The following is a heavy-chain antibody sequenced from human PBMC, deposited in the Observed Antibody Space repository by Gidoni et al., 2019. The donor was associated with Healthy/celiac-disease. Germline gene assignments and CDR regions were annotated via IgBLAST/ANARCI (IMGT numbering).Heavy chain of an antibody. CDR1: GGSFSGYY. CDR2: INHSGST. J-gene: IGHJ4*02. CDR3: ARSSGWAATFSDY. D-gene: IGHD6-19*01. Sequence: QVQLQQWGAGLLKPSETLSLTCAVYGGSFSGYYWSWIRQPPGKGLEWIGEINHSGSTNYNPSLKSRVTISVDTSKNQFSLKLSSVTAADTAVYYCARSSGWAATFSDYWGQGTLVTVSS. V-gene: IGHV4-34*01.